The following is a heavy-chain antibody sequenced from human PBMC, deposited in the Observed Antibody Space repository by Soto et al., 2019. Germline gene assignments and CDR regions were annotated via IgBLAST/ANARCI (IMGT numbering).Heavy chain of an antibody. CDR2: ITSSSSTI. CDR3: ARGRVGTAYFDY. V-gene: IGHV3-48*02. J-gene: IGHJ4*02. D-gene: IGHD2-21*02. CDR1: GFTFTSNS. Sequence: VGSLRLSCAAYGFTFTSNSMNWVRQAPGKGLEWISYITSSSSTIYYADSVKGRFTISRDNAKNSLYLQMNSLRDDDTAVYYCARGRVGTAYFDYWGQGALVTVSS.